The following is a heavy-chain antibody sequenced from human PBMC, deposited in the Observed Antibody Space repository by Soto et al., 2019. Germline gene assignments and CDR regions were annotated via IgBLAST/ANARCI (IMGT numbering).Heavy chain of an antibody. D-gene: IGHD5-18*01. CDR3: ARDPPRRYNSGQGLDY. V-gene: IGHV1-18*01. CDR2: ISTYYDNT. Sequence: QVQLVQSGAEVKKPGASVKVSCKASGYTFTTYGISWVRQAPGQGLEWMGWISTYYDNTNYAQNLRGRVTMTTDTSTSTAYMELRSLRSDDTAVYYCARDPPRRYNSGQGLDYWGQGTLVTVSS. J-gene: IGHJ4*02. CDR1: GYTFTTYG.